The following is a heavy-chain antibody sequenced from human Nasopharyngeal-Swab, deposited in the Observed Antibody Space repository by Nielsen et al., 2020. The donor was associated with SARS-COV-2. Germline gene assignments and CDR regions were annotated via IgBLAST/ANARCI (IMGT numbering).Heavy chain of an antibody. CDR3: ARDGDYTLDY. D-gene: IGHD4-17*01. V-gene: IGHV3-66*02. Sequence: GESLKISCAASGFTVSSNYMSWVRQAPGKGLEWVSVIYSGGSTYYADSVKGRFTIYRDNSKNTLYLQMNSLRAEDTAVYYCARDGDYTLDYWGQGTLVTVSS. CDR2: IYSGGST. CDR1: GFTVSSNY. J-gene: IGHJ4*02.